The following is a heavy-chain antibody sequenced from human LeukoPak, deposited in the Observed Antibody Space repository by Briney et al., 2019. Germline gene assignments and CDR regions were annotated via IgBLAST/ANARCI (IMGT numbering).Heavy chain of an antibody. CDR3: ARDSNDGSGYYYYDAFDI. Sequence: PSETLSLTCTVSGGSISSSSYYWGWIRQPPGKGLEWIGSIYYSGSTYYNPSLKSRVAISVDTSKNQFSLKLSSVTAADTAVYYCARDSNDGSGYYYYDAFDIWGQGTMVTVSS. D-gene: IGHD3-22*01. CDR2: IYYSGST. V-gene: IGHV4-39*07. J-gene: IGHJ3*02. CDR1: GGSISSSSYY.